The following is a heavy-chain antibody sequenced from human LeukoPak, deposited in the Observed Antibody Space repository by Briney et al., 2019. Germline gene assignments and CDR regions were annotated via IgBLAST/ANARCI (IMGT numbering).Heavy chain of an antibody. Sequence: GGSLGLSCAASGFTFSSHGMNWVRQAPGKGLEWVSGISPSGGITYYTDSVKGRFTISRDNPKNTQSLQMNSLRAEDTAVYYCAKDDDWGRYKHWGQGTLVTVSS. CDR2: ISPSGGIT. CDR1: GFTFSSHG. D-gene: IGHD3-16*01. J-gene: IGHJ1*01. V-gene: IGHV3-23*01. CDR3: AKDDDWGRYKH.